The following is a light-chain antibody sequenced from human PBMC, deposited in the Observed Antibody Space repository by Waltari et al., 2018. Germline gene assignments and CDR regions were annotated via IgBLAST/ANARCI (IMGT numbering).Light chain of an antibody. Sequence: EIVLTQSPATLSVSPGDRVTLSCRASQSVGTNLAWYQHSPGRAPRLLVYRASTRASYIPARFSASGSGTEFTLSISSLEPEDFAVYYCQQRNKWPIAFGQGTRLEIK. CDR3: QQRNKWPIA. V-gene: IGKV3D-15*01. CDR1: QSVGTN. CDR2: RAS. J-gene: IGKJ5*01.